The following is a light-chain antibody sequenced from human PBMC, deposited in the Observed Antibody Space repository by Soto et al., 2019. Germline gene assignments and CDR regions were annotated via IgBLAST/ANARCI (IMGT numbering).Light chain of an antibody. CDR1: QSVTSTY. J-gene: IGKJ1*01. CDR2: GAS. Sequence: EIVLTQSPGTLSLSPGERATLSCRASQSVTSTYLAWYQQKPGQAPRLLIYGASSRATGTPERFSGSGSGTDFTLTISRLEPEDFVVYYCQQYGSSPRTFGQGTKVDIK. V-gene: IGKV3-20*01. CDR3: QQYGSSPRT.